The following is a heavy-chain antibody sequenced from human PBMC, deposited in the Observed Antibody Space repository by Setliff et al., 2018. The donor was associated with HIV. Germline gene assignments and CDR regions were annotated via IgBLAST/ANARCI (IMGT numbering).Heavy chain of an antibody. D-gene: IGHD4-4*01. CDR2: IYTTGST. Sequence: SETLSLTCTVSGGSMSTHYWSWIRQTPGKGLEWIGHIYTTGSTHYNPSLRSRVTISIDTSKNQFSLKLSSVTAADTAMYYCARGRMATVLIRNWIDPWGQGSLVTVSS. J-gene: IGHJ5*02. CDR1: GGSMSTHY. CDR3: ARGRMATVLIRNWIDP. V-gene: IGHV4-4*08.